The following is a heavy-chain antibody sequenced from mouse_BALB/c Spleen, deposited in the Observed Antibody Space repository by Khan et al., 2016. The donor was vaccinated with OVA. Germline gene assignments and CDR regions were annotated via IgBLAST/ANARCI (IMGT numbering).Heavy chain of an antibody. Sequence: QVQLKQSGAELAKPGASVKMSCKASGYTFTNYWMHWVKQRPGQGLEWIGYINPSTDYTEYNQKFKDKATLTADTSSSTAYIQLTSLTSEDSALYYCVDHGSSSAWFTYWGQGTLVTVSA. V-gene: IGHV1-7*01. CDR2: INPSTDYT. CDR1: GYTFTNYW. D-gene: IGHD1-1*01. J-gene: IGHJ3*01. CDR3: VDHGSSSAWFTY.